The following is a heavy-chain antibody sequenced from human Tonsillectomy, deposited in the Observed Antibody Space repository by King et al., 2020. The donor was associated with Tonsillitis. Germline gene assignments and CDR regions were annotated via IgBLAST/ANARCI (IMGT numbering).Heavy chain of an antibody. V-gene: IGHV3-23*04. J-gene: IGHJ3*02. CDR3: AKDRGSYANLDAFEI. D-gene: IGHD3-16*01. Sequence: VQLVESGGGLVQPGGSLRLSCAASRFTFNSYAMIWVRQAPGKGLEWVSAISGSGGSTYYADSVKGRFTISRDNSKNTLYLQMNSLRAEDTAIYYCAKDRGSYANLDAFEIWGQGAMGTVSS. CDR1: RFTFNSYA. CDR2: ISGSGGST.